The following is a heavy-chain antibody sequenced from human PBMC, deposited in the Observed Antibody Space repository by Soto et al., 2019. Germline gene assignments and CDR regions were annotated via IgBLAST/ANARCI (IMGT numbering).Heavy chain of an antibody. CDR1: GGSISSGGYY. J-gene: IGHJ6*02. CDR2: IYYSGST. V-gene: IGHV4-31*03. CDR3: ARVPNPRVTILDYYGMDV. D-gene: IGHD3-3*01. Sequence: LSLTCTVSGGSISSGGYYWSWIRQHPGKGLEWIGYIYYSGSTYYNPSLKSRVTISVDTSKNQFSMKLSSVTAADTAVYYCARVPNPRVTILDYYGMDVWGQGTTVTVSS.